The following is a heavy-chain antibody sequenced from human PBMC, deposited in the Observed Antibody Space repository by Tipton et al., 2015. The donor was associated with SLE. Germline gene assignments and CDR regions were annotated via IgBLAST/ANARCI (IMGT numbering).Heavy chain of an antibody. CDR1: GYTFTSYD. CDR2: MNPNSGNT. V-gene: IGHV1-8*01. Sequence: QVQLVQSGAEVKKPGASVKVSCKASGYTFTSYDFNWVRQATGQGLEWMGWMNPNSGNTGYAQKFQGRVTMTSNTSISTAYMDLSSLRSEDTAVYYCTRGQGANAEFFQHWGQGTLVTVSS. J-gene: IGHJ1*01. D-gene: IGHD4/OR15-4a*01. CDR3: TRGQGANAEFFQH.